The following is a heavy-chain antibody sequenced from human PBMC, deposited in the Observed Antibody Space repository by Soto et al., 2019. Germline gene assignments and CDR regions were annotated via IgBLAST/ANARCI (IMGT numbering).Heavy chain of an antibody. V-gene: IGHV3-48*02. D-gene: IGHD3-3*01. J-gene: IGHJ6*01. CDR2: ISSDSRTI. CDR1: GFSLSDYA. CDR3: ARIKLVEWFFINVDVYDMDV. Sequence: GGSLRRSGVASGFSLSDYAVNWVRQATGKGLEWVSFISSDSRTIYYADSVEGRFTVSRDNARNSVSLQMDSLRDEDAAVYYCARIKLVEWFFINVDVYDMDVWLQGPPVAAS.